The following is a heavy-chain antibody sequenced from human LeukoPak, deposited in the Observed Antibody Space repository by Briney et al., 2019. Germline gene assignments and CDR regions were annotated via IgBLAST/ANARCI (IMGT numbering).Heavy chain of an antibody. CDR3: ARDRRIAAVSGYYMDV. CDR2: INPNSGGT. V-gene: IGHV1-2*02. J-gene: IGHJ6*03. D-gene: IGHD6-6*01. CDR1: GYTFTGYY. Sequence: ASVKVSCKASGYTFTGYYMHWVRQAPGQGLEWMGWINPNSGGTNYAQKFQGRVTMTRGTSISTAYMELSRLRSDDTAVYYCARDRRIAAVSGYYMDVWGKGTTVTVSS.